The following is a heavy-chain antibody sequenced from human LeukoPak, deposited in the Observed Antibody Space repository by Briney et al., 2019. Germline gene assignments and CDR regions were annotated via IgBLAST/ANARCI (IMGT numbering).Heavy chain of an antibody. CDR3: ARGGTGTEFDP. D-gene: IGHD1-1*01. V-gene: IGHV1-46*01. CDR1: GYTLTSYS. J-gene: IGHJ5*02. CDR2: INPSGGST. Sequence: ASVKVSCTASGYTLTSYSMHWVRQAPGQGLEWMGIINPSGGSTSYAQKFQGRVTMTRDTSTSTVYMELSSLRSEDTAVYYCARGGTGTEFDPWGQGTLVTVSS.